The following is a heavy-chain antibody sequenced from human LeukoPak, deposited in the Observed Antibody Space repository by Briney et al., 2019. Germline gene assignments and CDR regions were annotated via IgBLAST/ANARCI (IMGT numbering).Heavy chain of an antibody. Sequence: VASVKVSCKASGGTFSSYAISWVRQAPGQGLEWMGGIIPIFGTANYAQKFQGRVTITTDESTSTAYMELSSLRSEDTAVYYCARGGTTGNHQPYYYYMDVWGKGTTVTVSS. CDR3: ARGGTTGNHQPYYYYMDV. CDR2: IIPIFGTA. J-gene: IGHJ6*03. CDR1: GGTFSSYA. D-gene: IGHD1-1*01. V-gene: IGHV1-69*05.